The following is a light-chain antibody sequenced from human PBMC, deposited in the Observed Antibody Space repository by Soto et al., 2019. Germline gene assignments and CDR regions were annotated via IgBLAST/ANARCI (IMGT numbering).Light chain of an antibody. CDR1: SSNIGAGYD. J-gene: IGLJ3*02. CDR3: QSHDSSLNSWV. V-gene: IGLV1-40*01. Sequence: QSVLTQPPSMSGAPGQRVTISCTGSSSNIGAGYDGHWYQHLPGTAPKLLIYGNTNRPSGVPDRFSGSKSGTSASLAITGLQAEDEADYYCQSHDSSLNSWVFGGGTKVTVL. CDR2: GNT.